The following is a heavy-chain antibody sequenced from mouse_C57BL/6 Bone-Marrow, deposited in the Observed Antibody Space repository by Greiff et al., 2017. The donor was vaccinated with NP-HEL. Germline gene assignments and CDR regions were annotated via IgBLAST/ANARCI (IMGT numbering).Heavy chain of an antibody. J-gene: IGHJ2*01. CDR2: IYPGDGDT. Sequence: VQLQQSGPELVKPGASVKISCKASGYAFSSSWMNWVKQRPGKGLEWIGRIYPGDGDTNYNGKFKGKATLTADKSSITAYMQLSSLTSEDSAVYFCARYELTGYFDYWGQGTTLTVSS. CDR1: GYAFSSSW. V-gene: IGHV1-82*01. CDR3: ARYELTGYFDY. D-gene: IGHD4-1*01.